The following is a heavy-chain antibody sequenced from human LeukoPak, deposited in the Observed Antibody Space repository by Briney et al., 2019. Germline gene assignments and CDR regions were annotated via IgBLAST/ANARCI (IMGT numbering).Heavy chain of an antibody. Sequence: PGGSLRLSCAASGFTFSNAWMSWVRQAPGKGLEWVGRIKSKTDGGTTDYAAPVKGRFTISRDDSKNTLYLQTNSLKTEDTAEYYCTTRTYCSSTSCYYYYYMDVWGKGTTVTVSS. D-gene: IGHD2-2*01. CDR2: IKSKTDGGTT. CDR3: TTRTYCSSTSCYYYYYMDV. J-gene: IGHJ6*03. V-gene: IGHV3-15*01. CDR1: GFTFSNAW.